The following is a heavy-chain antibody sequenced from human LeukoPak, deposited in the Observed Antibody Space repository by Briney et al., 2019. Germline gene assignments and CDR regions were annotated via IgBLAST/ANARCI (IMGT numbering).Heavy chain of an antibody. J-gene: IGHJ4*02. V-gene: IGHV4-34*01. Sequence: SETLSLXCAVYGGSFSGYYWSWIRRPPGKGLEWIGEINHSGSTNYNPSLKSRVTISVDTSKNQFSLKLSSVTAADTAVYYCASEHYDSSGYYVYWGQGTLDTVSS. CDR2: INHSGST. D-gene: IGHD3-22*01. CDR3: ASEHYDSSGYYVY. CDR1: GGSFSGYY.